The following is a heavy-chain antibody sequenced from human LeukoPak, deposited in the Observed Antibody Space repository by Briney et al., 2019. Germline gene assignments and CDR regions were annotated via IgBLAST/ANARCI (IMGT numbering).Heavy chain of an antibody. V-gene: IGHV4-59*01. J-gene: IGHJ2*01. D-gene: IGHD1-7*01. Sequence: SETLSLTCTVSGGSINGFYWSWIRQPPGKGLEWIAHIYYNGATKYNPSLQSRVTMSVDTPKNQLSLSLTSVTAADTAVYFCARYANSPRYFDVWGRGTLVTVSS. CDR2: IYYNGAT. CDR1: GGSINGFY. CDR3: ARYANSPRYFDV.